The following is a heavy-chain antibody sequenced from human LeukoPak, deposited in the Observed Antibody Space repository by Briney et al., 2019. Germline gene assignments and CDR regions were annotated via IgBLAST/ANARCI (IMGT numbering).Heavy chain of an antibody. CDR2: ISGSGSST. V-gene: IGHV3-23*01. J-gene: IGHJ4*02. D-gene: IGHD3-22*01. Sequence: PGGSLRLSCAASGFTFSSYSMNWVRQAPGKGLEWVSAISGSGSSTYYADSVKGRFTISRDNSKNTLYLQMNSLRAEDTAVYYCAKGRNYYDSSGYYSWGQGTLVTVSS. CDR3: AKGRNYYDSSGYYS. CDR1: GFTFSSYS.